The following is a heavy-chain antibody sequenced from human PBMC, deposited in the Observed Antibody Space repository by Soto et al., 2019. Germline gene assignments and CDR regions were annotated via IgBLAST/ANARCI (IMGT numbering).Heavy chain of an antibody. CDR3: ILGYSSSLKNFFDY. V-gene: IGHV1-69*01. Sequence: QVHVVQSGAEMKSLGSSVKVSCQASGGTYSSYAFNWVRQAPGQGLEWMGGIIPVFETTNLAQKFQGRVTITAGESTTRTYMELSRLRSEDAAVYFCILGYSSSLKNFFDYWGQGTLVSVTS. CDR1: GGTYSSYA. CDR2: IIPVFETT. D-gene: IGHD3-10*01. J-gene: IGHJ4*02.